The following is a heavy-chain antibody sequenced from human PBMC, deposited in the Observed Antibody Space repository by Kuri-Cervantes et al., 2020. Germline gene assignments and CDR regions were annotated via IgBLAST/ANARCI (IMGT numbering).Heavy chain of an antibody. CDR2: IYHSGST. D-gene: IGHD3-10*01. CDR3: ARGVNYYGSGSYYSPRYYFDY. Sequence: SETLSLTCAVSGGSISSSNWWSWVRQPPGKGLEWIGEIYHSGSTNYNPSLKSRVTISVDKSKNQFSLRLSSVTAADTAVYYCARGVNYYGSGSYYSPRYYFDYWGQGTLVTVSS. J-gene: IGHJ4*02. V-gene: IGHV4-4*02. CDR1: GGSISSSNW.